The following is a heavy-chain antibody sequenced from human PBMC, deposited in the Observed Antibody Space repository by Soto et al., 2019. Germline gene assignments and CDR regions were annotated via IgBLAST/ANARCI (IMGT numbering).Heavy chain of an antibody. CDR3: ARVGSSSWYNWFDP. D-gene: IGHD6-13*01. Sequence: SETVSLTCTVSGGSISSYYWSWIRQPPGKGLEWIGYIYYSGSTNYNPSLKSRVTISVDTSKNQFSLKLSSVTAADTAVYYCARVGSSSWYNWFDPWGQGTLVTVSS. J-gene: IGHJ5*02. CDR1: GGSISSYY. CDR2: IYYSGST. V-gene: IGHV4-59*01.